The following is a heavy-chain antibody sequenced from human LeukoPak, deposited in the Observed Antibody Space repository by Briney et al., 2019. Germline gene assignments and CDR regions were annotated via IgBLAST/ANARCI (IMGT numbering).Heavy chain of an antibody. CDR1: GYTFTSYG. D-gene: IGHD6-19*01. V-gene: IGHV1-18*04. CDR2: ISAYNGNT. J-gene: IGHJ4*02. Sequence: ASVKVSCKASGYTFTSYGISWVRQAPGQGLEWMGWISAYNGNTDYAQKLQGRVTMTTDTSTSTAYMELRSLRSDDTAVYYCARDRGYSSGWYYFDYWGQGTLVTVSS. CDR3: ARDRGYSSGWYYFDY.